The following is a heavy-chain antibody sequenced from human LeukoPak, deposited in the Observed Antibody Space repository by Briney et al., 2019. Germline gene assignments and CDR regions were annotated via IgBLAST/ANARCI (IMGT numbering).Heavy chain of an antibody. D-gene: IGHD6-13*01. CDR2: ISSSSSYT. CDR1: GFTFSDYY. J-gene: IGHJ4*02. Sequence: GGSLRLSCAASGFTFSDYYMSWIRQAPGKGLEWVSYISSSSSYTNYADSVKGRFTVSRDNAKNSLYLQMNSLRAEDTAVYYCARTTGAAAGLGYWGQGTLVTVSS. CDR3: ARTTGAAAGLGY. V-gene: IGHV3-11*06.